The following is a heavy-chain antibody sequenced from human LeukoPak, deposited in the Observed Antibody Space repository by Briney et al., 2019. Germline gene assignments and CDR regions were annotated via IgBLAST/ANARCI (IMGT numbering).Heavy chain of an antibody. V-gene: IGHV3-23*01. CDR3: AKGDTAMVSIFDY. CDR2: ISASGGST. J-gene: IGHJ4*02. CDR1: GFTFSSYA. D-gene: IGHD5-18*01. Sequence: GGSLRLSCAASGFTFSSYAMSWVRQAPGKGLEWVSAISASGGSTFYADSVKGRFTISRDISKNTLYLQMNSLRAEDTAVYYCAKGDTAMVSIFDYWGQGTLVTVSS.